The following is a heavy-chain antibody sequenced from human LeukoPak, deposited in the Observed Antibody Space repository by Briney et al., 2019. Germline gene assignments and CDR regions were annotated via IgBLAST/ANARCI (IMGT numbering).Heavy chain of an antibody. CDR1: GFTFSSYW. D-gene: IGHD3-22*01. V-gene: IGHV3-21*01. CDR3: ARGRRFSSGPPPYFDY. Sequence: GGSLRLSCAASGFTFSSYWMPWVRQAPGKGLEWVSSISSSSSYIYYADSVKGRFTISRDNAKNSLYLQMNSLRAEDTAVYYCARGRRFSSGPPPYFDYWGQGTLVTVSS. J-gene: IGHJ4*02. CDR2: ISSSSSYI.